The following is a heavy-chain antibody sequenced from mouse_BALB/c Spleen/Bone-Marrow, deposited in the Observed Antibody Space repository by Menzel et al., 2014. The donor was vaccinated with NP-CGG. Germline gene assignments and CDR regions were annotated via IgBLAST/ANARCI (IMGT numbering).Heavy chain of an antibody. D-gene: IGHD2-3*01. CDR1: GVTFTDYY. Sequence: KLMESGGGLVQPGGSLRLSCATSGVTFTDYYMSWVRQPPGKALEWLGFIRNKANGHTTEYSASVKGRFTISRDNSQSILYLQMNTLRAEDSATYYCARDINDGYYWYFDVWGAGTTATVSS. CDR2: IRNKANGHTT. J-gene: IGHJ1*01. V-gene: IGHV7-3*02. CDR3: ARDINDGYYWYFDV.